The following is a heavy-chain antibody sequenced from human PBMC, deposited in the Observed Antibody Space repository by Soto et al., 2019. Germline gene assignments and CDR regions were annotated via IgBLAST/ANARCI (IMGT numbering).Heavy chain of an antibody. J-gene: IGHJ2*01. Sequence: SETLSLTCAISGDSIGNFYWSWIRQPAGKGLESLGRLSASGRTNYSPSLQSRVTMSLDRSKNRFSLRLTSVSAADTAVYFCARGMGRYFDIWGRGTLVTVS. D-gene: IGHD2-8*01. V-gene: IGHV4-4*07. CDR1: GDSIGNFY. CDR3: ARGMGRYFDI. CDR2: LSASGRT.